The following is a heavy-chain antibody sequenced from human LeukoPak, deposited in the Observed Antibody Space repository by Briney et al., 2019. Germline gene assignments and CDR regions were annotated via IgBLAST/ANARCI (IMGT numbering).Heavy chain of an antibody. CDR3: ARDQRTVGYYGMDV. Sequence: SETLSLTCAVYGGSFSGYYWSWVRRPPGKGLEWIGYIYYSGSTNYNPSLKSRVTISVDTSKNQFSLKLRSVTAADTAVYYCARDQRTVGYYGMDVWGRGTTVTVSS. CDR2: IYYSGST. J-gene: IGHJ6*02. D-gene: IGHD1-26*01. V-gene: IGHV4-59*01. CDR1: GGSFSGYY.